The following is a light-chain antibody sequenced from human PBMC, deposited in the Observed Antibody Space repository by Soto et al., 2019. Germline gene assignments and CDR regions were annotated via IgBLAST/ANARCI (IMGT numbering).Light chain of an antibody. J-gene: IGLJ1*01. CDR3: QSYDTSLTAFV. V-gene: IGLV1-40*01. CDR2: ANT. Sequence: QSVLTQPPSLSGAPGQRVTISRTGSSSNIGADYDVHWYQQFPGTAPKLLIFANTNRPSGVPGRFSGSKSGTSASLAITELQAEDEADYYCQSYDTSLTAFVFGTGTKVTVL. CDR1: SSNIGADYD.